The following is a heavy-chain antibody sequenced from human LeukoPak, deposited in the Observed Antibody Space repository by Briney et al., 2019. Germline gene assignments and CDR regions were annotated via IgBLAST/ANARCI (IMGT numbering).Heavy chain of an antibody. CDR3: ARDQGRGYYDSSGYYFGY. V-gene: IGHV1-69*06. CDR2: IIPIFGTA. D-gene: IGHD3-22*01. CDR1: GGTFSSYA. Sequence: SVKVSCKASGGTFSSYAISWVRQAPGQGLEWMGGIIPIFGTANYAQKFQGRVTITADKSTSTAYMELSSLRSEDTAVYYCARDQGRGYYDSSGYYFGYWGQGTLVTVSS. J-gene: IGHJ4*02.